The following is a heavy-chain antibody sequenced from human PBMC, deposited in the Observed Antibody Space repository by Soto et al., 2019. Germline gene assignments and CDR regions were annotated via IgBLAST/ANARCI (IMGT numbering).Heavy chain of an antibody. D-gene: IGHD1-20*01. CDR2: ISGSGGST. CDR3: ARDNWNTV. Sequence: PGGSLRLSCAASGFTFSSYATSWVRQAPGKGLEWVSAISGSGGSTFYADSVKGRFTISRDNAKKMVYLQMNSLRAEDTAVYYCARDNWNTVWGQGTMVTVSS. J-gene: IGHJ3*01. V-gene: IGHV3-23*01. CDR1: GFTFSSYA.